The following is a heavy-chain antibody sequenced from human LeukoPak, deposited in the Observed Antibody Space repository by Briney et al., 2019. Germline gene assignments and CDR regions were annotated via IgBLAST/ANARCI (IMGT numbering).Heavy chain of an antibody. CDR1: GFTFRSYA. D-gene: IGHD3-10*01. CDR3: ARGLDYYGSGSYYRESNDAFDI. V-gene: IGHV3-21*04. J-gene: IGHJ3*02. CDR2: ISPSSTYI. Sequence: PGGSLRLSCAASGFTFRSYAMYWVRQAPGKGLEWVSSISPSSTYIYYADSVKGRFTISRDNAKNSLYLQMNSLRDEDTAVYYCARGLDYYGSGSYYRESNDAFDIWGQGTMVTVSS.